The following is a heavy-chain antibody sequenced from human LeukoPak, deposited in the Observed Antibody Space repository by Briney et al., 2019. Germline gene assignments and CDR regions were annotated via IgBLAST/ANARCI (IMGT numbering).Heavy chain of an antibody. D-gene: IGHD4-17*01. CDR1: GGSISSYY. V-gene: IGHV4-59*01. J-gene: IGHJ3*02. Sequence: SETLSLTCSVSGGSISSYYWSWIRQPPGKGLEWIGYLYYSGSTNSNPSLKSRVTMSVDTSKNQFSLKLRSVTAADTAVYYCARGPVTRFEIWGQGTMVTVSS. CDR3: ARGPVTRFEI. CDR2: LYYSGST.